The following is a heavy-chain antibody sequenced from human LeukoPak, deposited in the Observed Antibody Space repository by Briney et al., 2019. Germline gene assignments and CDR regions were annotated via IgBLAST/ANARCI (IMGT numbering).Heavy chain of an antibody. D-gene: IGHD3-3*01. Sequence: SVKVSCKASGGTFSSYTISWVRQAPGQGLEWMRRIIPILGIANYAQKFQGRVTITADKSTSTAYMELSSLRSEDTGVYYCARGLPPRSGWVERGHDYWGQGTLVTVSS. J-gene: IGHJ4*02. V-gene: IGHV1-69*02. CDR3: ARGLPPRSGWVERGHDY. CDR2: IIPILGIA. CDR1: GGTFSSYT.